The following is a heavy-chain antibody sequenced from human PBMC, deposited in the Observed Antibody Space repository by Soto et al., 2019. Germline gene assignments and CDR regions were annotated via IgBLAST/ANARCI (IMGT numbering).Heavy chain of an antibody. Sequence: SGGSLRLSCAASGFIFTHYAMTWVRQAPGKGLEWVSVISGDSRSTYYADSVKGRFTTSRDNSKNTLYLQMSSLRAEDTAVYYCAKPPHSGNFYYFDYWGQGALVTVSS. J-gene: IGHJ4*02. CDR2: ISGDSRST. CDR1: GFIFTHYA. V-gene: IGHV3-23*01. D-gene: IGHD1-26*01. CDR3: AKPPHSGNFYYFDY.